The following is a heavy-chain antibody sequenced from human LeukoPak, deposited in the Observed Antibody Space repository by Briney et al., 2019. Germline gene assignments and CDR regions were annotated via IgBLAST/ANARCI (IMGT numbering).Heavy chain of an antibody. Sequence: GGSLRLSCAAPGFTFSNAWMSWVRQAPGKGLEWVGRIKSKTDGGTTDYAAPVKGRFTISRDDSKNTLYLQMNSLKTEDTAVYYCARDSSHAGYYYDTSGFDYWGQGTLVTVSS. V-gene: IGHV3-15*01. J-gene: IGHJ4*02. CDR1: GFTFSNAW. CDR2: IKSKTDGGTT. CDR3: ARDSSHAGYYYDTSGFDY. D-gene: IGHD3-22*01.